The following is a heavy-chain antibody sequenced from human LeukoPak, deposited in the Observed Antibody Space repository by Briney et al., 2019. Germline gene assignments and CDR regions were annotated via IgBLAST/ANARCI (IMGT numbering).Heavy chain of an antibody. V-gene: IGHV3-21*01. Sequence: GGSLRLSCAASGFTFSSYSMNWVRQAPGKGLEWASSISSSSSYIYYADSVKGRFTISRDNAKNSLYLQMNSLRAEDTAVYYCASWGRDILTGYYQFDYWGQGTLVTVSS. CDR1: GFTFSSYS. CDR2: ISSSSSYI. D-gene: IGHD3-9*01. CDR3: ASWGRDILTGYYQFDY. J-gene: IGHJ4*02.